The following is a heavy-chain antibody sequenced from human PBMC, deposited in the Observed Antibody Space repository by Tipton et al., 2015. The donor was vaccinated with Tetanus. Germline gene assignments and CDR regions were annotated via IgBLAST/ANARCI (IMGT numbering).Heavy chain of an antibody. CDR3: ARAGEGGYDATMRFYYYYMDV. V-gene: IGHV4-59*01. CDR1: GASTSTYS. CDR2: LYFSGNT. J-gene: IGHJ6*03. D-gene: IGHD5-12*01. Sequence: TLSLTCTVSGASTSTYSWTWIRQSPGKGLEWIAYLYFSGNTNYNPSLKTRVTMSPDASKNQVSLRLNSVTAADTAVYYCARAGEGGYDATMRFYYYYMDVWGKGTTVTVSS.